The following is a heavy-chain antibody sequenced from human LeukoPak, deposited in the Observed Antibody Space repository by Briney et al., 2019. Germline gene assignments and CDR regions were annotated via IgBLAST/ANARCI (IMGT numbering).Heavy chain of an antibody. CDR2: IYYSGST. V-gene: IGHV4-61*05. Sequence: SETLSLTCTVSGGSISSSSYYWGWIRQPPGKGLEWIGYIYYSGSTNYNPSLKSRVTISVDTSKNQFSLKLSSVTAADTAVYYCARALDYGSGSYISSRWFDPWGQGTLVTVSS. CDR3: ARALDYGSGSYISSRWFDP. D-gene: IGHD3-10*01. J-gene: IGHJ5*02. CDR1: GGSISSSSYY.